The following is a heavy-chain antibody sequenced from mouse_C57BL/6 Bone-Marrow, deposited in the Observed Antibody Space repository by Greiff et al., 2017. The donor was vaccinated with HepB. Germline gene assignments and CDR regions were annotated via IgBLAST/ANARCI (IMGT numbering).Heavy chain of an antibody. CDR1: GYTFTSYG. D-gene: IGHD4-1*01. J-gene: IGHJ3*01. CDR3: ARSANWEGAY. CDR2: IYPRSGNT. V-gene: IGHV1-81*01. Sequence: QVQLQQSGAELARPGASVKLSCKASGYTFTSYGISWVKQRTGQGLEWIGEIYPRSGNTYYNEKLKGKATLTADKSSSTAYMELRSLTSEDSAVYFCARSANWEGAYWGQGTLVTVSA.